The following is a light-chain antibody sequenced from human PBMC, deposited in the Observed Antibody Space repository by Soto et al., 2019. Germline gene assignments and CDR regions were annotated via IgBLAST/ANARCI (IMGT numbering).Light chain of an antibody. J-gene: IGKJ1*01. CDR1: QSVSSN. CDR3: QQSKT. Sequence: EIVMTQSPATLSVSPGERATLSCRASQSVSSNLAWYQQKPGQAPRLLIYGASTRATGIPARFSGSGSGTDFTLTISSLQFEDFAVYYCQQSKTFGQGTKVEIK. V-gene: IGKV3-15*01. CDR2: GAS.